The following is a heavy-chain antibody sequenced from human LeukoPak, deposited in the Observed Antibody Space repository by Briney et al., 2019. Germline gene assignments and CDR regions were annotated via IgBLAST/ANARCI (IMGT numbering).Heavy chain of an antibody. CDR1: GFTFSNYA. Sequence: PGGSLRLSCAASGFTFSNYAMNWVRQAPGKGLEWVSAISGSGGGTYYSDSVKGRFTISRDNSKKTLYLQMNSLRAEDTAVYYCARGFRPIDYWGQGTLVTVSS. J-gene: IGHJ4*02. CDR3: ARGFRPIDY. V-gene: IGHV3-23*01. CDR2: ISGSGGGT. D-gene: IGHD3-10*01.